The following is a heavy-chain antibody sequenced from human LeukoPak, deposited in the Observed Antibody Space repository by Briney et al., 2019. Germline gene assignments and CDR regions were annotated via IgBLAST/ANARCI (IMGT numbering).Heavy chain of an antibody. Sequence: SETLSLTCTVSGGSISSSSYYWGWIRQPPGKGLEWIGSIYYSGSTYYNPSLKSRVTISVDTSKNQFSLKLSSVTAADTAVYYCARDLAERRDYDFWSGYYTPEGYWGQGTLVTVSS. CDR1: GGSISSSSYY. CDR2: IYYSGST. J-gene: IGHJ4*02. CDR3: ARDLAERRDYDFWSGYYTPEGY. V-gene: IGHV4-39*02. D-gene: IGHD3-3*01.